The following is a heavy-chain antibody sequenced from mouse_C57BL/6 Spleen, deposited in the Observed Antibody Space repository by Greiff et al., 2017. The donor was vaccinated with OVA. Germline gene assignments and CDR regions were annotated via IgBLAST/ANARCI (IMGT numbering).Heavy chain of an antibody. V-gene: IGHV8-8*01. J-gene: IGHJ1*03. Sequence: QVQLKESGPGILQPSQTLSLTCSFSGFSLSTFGMGVGWIRQPSGKGLEWLAHIWWDDDKYYNPALKSRLTISKDTSKNQVFLKIANVDTADTATYYCARKALAYSNYLYFDVWGTGTTVTVSS. D-gene: IGHD2-5*01. CDR1: GFSLSTFGMG. CDR2: IWWDDDK. CDR3: ARKALAYSNYLYFDV.